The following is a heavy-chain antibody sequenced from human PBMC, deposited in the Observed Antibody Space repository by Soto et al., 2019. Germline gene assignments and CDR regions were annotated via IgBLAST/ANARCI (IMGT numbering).Heavy chain of an antibody. CDR1: GGSISSGGYY. D-gene: IGHD3-9*01. CDR2: IYYSGST. Sequence: PSETLCLTCTVSGGSISSGGYYWSWIRQHPGKGLEWIGYIYYSGSTYYNPSLKSRVTISVDTSKNQFSLKLSSVTAAYTAVYYCARDRRYFDWLILWGQGTLVTVSS. V-gene: IGHV4-31*03. CDR3: ARDRRYFDWLIL. J-gene: IGHJ4*02.